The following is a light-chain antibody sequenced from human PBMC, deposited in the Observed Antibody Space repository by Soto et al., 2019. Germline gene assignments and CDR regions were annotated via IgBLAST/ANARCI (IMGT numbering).Light chain of an antibody. CDR2: GAS. V-gene: IGKV3-20*01. CDR3: QQYSSTFWT. J-gene: IGKJ1*01. CDR1: QSISSSY. Sequence: EIVLTQSPGTLSLSPGERTTLSRRASQSISSSYLAWYQQKPGQAPRLLVYGASSRATGIPDRFSGSGSGTDFTLTISRLEPEDFALYYCQQYSSTFWTLGQGTKVEIK.